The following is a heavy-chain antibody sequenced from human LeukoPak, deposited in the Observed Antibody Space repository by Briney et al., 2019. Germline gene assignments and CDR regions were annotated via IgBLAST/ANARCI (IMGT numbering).Heavy chain of an antibody. Sequence: ASVKVSCKASGYTFTSYYMHWVRQAPGQGLEWMGIINPSGGSTSYAQEFQGRVTMTRDTSTSTVYMELSSLRSEDTAVYYCARDSNPTDAFDIWGQGTMVTVSS. J-gene: IGHJ3*02. D-gene: IGHD2-2*01. V-gene: IGHV1-46*01. CDR2: INPSGGST. CDR3: ARDSNPTDAFDI. CDR1: GYTFTSYY.